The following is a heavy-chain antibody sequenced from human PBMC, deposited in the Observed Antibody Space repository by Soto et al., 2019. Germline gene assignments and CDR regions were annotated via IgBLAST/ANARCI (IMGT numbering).Heavy chain of an antibody. J-gene: IGHJ4*02. CDR3: ARGPATDIVVVPAAILDY. CDR2: INHSGST. V-gene: IGHV4-34*01. CDR1: GGSFSGYY. D-gene: IGHD2-2*01. Sequence: SETLSLTCAVYGGSFSGYYWSWIRQPPGKGLEWIGEINHSGSTNYNPSLKSRVTISVDTSKNQFSLKLSSVTAADTAVYYCARGPATDIVVVPAAILDYWGQGTLVTVSS.